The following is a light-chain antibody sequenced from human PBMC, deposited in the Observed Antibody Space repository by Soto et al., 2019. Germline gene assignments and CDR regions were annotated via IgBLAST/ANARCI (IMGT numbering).Light chain of an antibody. CDR3: QKYNSAPRT. J-gene: IGKJ1*01. CDR1: QGINNY. V-gene: IGKV1-27*01. Sequence: DIQMTQSPSSLSASVGDRVTITCRASQGINNYLAWFQQKPGKVPKLLIYAASTLQSGVPSRFSGSVSGTDFSLTIFCRRPYDIASYSCQKYNSAPRTFCQGTKVEIK. CDR2: AAS.